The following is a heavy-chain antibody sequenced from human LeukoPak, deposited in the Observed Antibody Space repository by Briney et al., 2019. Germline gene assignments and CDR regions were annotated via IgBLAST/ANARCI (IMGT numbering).Heavy chain of an antibody. J-gene: IGHJ4*02. CDR3: AKESPEYYFDY. CDR1: GFTLSSYA. Sequence: GSLRLSCAASGFTLSSYAMTWVRQAPGKGLQWVSTISVSGGSTYYADSVKGRFTISRDTSKSTLYLQTNSLRDEDTAVYYCAKESPEYYFDYWGQGTLATVSS. CDR2: ISVSGGST. V-gene: IGHV3-23*01.